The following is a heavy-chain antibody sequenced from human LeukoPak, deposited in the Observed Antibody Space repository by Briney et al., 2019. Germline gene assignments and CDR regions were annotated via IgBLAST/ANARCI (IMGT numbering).Heavy chain of an antibody. J-gene: IGHJ4*02. Sequence: GGSLRPSCAASGFTFSDYYMSWIRQAPGKGLEWVSYISSSGSTIYYADSVKGRFTISGDKAKNSLYLQMNSLRVEDTAVYYCARDYKYAFDNWGQGTLVTVSS. CDR3: ARDYKYAFDN. V-gene: IGHV3-11*04. D-gene: IGHD5-24*01. CDR2: ISSSGSTI. CDR1: GFTFSDYY.